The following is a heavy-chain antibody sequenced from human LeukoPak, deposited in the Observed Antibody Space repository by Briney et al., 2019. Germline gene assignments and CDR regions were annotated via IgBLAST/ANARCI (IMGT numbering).Heavy chain of an antibody. V-gene: IGHV3-30*03. Sequence: GGSLRLSCAASGFTFSSYGMHWVRQAPGKGLEWVAVISYDGSNKYYADSVKGRFTISRDNSKNTLYLQMNSLRAEDTAVYYCARERDYGDYQFDYWGQGTLVTVSS. CDR3: ARERDYGDYQFDY. J-gene: IGHJ4*02. CDR2: ISYDGSNK. D-gene: IGHD4-17*01. CDR1: GFTFSSYG.